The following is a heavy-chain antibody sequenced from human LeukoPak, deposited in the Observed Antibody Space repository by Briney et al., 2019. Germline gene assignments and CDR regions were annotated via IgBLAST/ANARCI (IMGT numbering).Heavy chain of an antibody. CDR1: GFAFSGYS. CDR3: ARSGICSGGSCDYDH. CDR2: ISSSSNTM. J-gene: IGHJ4*02. D-gene: IGHD2-15*01. Sequence: GGSLRLSCAASGFAFSGYSMNWVRQAPGKGLEWVSYISSSSNTMYYADSVKGRFTISRDSAKNSLYLQMNSLRVEDTAVYYCARSGICSGGSCDYDHWGQGTLVTVSS. V-gene: IGHV3-48*01.